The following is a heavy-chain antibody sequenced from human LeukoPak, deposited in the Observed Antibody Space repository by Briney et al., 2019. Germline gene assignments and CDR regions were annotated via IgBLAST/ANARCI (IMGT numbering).Heavy chain of an antibody. D-gene: IGHD2-15*01. Sequence: PGGSLRLSCAASGSTFSSYWMTWVRQAPGKGLEWVANIHQDGSETYYVDSVKGRFTISRDNAKNSLYLQLNSLRAEDTAVYYCAREGETGSASFWPYWGQGTLVTVSS. CDR3: AREGETGSASFWPY. V-gene: IGHV3-7*05. J-gene: IGHJ4*02. CDR1: GSTFSSYW. CDR2: IHQDGSET.